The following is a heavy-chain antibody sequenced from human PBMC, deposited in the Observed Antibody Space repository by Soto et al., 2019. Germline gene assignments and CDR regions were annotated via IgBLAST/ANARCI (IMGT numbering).Heavy chain of an antibody. CDR1: GYTFTSYG. J-gene: IGHJ1*01. CDR3: AWVREQTALGEQALPH. CDR2: ISAYNGNT. V-gene: IGHV1-18*01. Sequence: QVQLVQSGAEVKKPGASVKVSCKASGYTFTSYGISWVRQAPGQGLEWMGWISAYNGNTNYAQKLQGRVTMTTDTAASKPYLGLWGLGSEETAVYYCAWVREQTALGEQALPHWGQGNLVSVCS. D-gene: IGHD1-26*01.